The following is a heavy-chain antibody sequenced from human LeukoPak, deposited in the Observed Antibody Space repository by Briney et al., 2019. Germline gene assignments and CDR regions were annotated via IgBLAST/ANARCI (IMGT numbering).Heavy chain of an antibody. V-gene: IGHV3-33*06. CDR3: AKEWSAFDL. J-gene: IGHJ3*01. D-gene: IGHD2-15*01. CDR2: TWQHGSDV. CDR1: GFTCSSFA. Sequence: GGSLRLSCAASGFTCSSFAMHWVRQAPGRGLEWVAVTWQHGSDVAYADSVKGRFIISRDDAKNTVFLQMNSLRDEDTAVYYCAKEWSAFDLWGQGTMVSVPS.